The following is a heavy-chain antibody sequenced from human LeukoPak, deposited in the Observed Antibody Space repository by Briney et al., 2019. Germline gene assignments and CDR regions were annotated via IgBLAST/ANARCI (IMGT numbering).Heavy chain of an antibody. CDR1: GFTFSRYG. J-gene: IGHJ4*02. CDR2: ISGSGGST. V-gene: IGHV3-23*01. D-gene: IGHD3-22*01. Sequence: GGSLRLSCAASGFTFSRYGMTWVRQAPGKGLEWVSAISGSGGSTFYADPVQGRFTISRDNSKNTLYLQMNTLGAEDTAVYYCAKAGTYYYDSSGSIFVKWGQGTLVTVSS. CDR3: AKAGTYYYDSSGSIFVK.